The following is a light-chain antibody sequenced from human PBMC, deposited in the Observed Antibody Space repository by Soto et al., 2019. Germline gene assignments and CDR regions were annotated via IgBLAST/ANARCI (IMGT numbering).Light chain of an antibody. CDR3: QQYNSFSLT. CDR1: QSISGW. CDR2: EAS. Sequence: DIQMTQSPSTLSASVGDSVTITCRASQSISGWLAWYQQKPGKAPKLLIYEASSLESGVPSRFGGSGSGTEFTLTISILQPDDVATYYCQQYNSFSLTFGGGTKVEIE. J-gene: IGKJ4*01. V-gene: IGKV1-5*03.